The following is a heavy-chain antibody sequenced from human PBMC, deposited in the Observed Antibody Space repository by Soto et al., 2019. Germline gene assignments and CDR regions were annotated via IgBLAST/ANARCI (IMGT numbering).Heavy chain of an antibody. V-gene: IGHV3-48*02. CDR1: GFTFSSYS. CDR2: ISSSSSTI. J-gene: IGHJ4*02. Sequence: EVKLVESGGGLVQPGGSLRLSCAASGFTFSSYSMNWVRQAPGKGLEWVSYISSSSSTIYYADSVKGRFTISRDNAKNSLYLQMNSLRDEDTAVYYCARDLYPRALPGYFDYWGQGTLVTVSS. CDR3: ARDLYPRALPGYFDY.